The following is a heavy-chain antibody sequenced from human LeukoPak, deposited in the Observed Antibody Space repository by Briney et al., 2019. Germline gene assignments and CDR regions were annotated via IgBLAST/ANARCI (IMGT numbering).Heavy chain of an antibody. CDR3: ASFGWEGTFDI. V-gene: IGHV1-8*03. Sequence: ASVKVSCKASGYTFTSYDINWVRQATGQGLEWMGWMNPNSGNTGYAQKFQGRVTITRNTSISTAYMELSRLISDDTAVYYCASFGWEGTFDIWGQGTMVTVSS. D-gene: IGHD1-26*01. CDR1: GYTFTSYD. CDR2: MNPNSGNT. J-gene: IGHJ3*02.